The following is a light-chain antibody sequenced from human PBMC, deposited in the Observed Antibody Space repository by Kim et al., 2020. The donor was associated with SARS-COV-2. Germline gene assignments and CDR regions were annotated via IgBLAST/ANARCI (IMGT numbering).Light chain of an antibody. CDR2: GAS. CDR3: QQYDNWPPWT. CDR1: QSVSSN. Sequence: SPGERAPLSCRASQSVSSNLAWYQQRPGQAPRLLISGASTRATGIPTRFSGSGSGTEFTLTISSLQSEDFAVYYCQQYDNWPPWTFGQGTKVDIK. V-gene: IGKV3-15*01. J-gene: IGKJ1*01.